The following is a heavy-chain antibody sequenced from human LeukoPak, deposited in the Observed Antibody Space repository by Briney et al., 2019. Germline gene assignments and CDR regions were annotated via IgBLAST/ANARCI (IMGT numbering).Heavy chain of an antibody. Sequence: ASVKVSCKASGGTFSSYAISWVRQAPGQGLEWMGGIIPIFGTGNCAQKFQGRVTITTDESTSTAYMELSSLRSEDTAVYYCAIHSSGWGRVYWGQGTLVTVSS. CDR3: AIHSSGWGRVY. CDR2: IIPIFGTG. V-gene: IGHV1-69*05. D-gene: IGHD6-19*01. CDR1: GGTFSSYA. J-gene: IGHJ4*02.